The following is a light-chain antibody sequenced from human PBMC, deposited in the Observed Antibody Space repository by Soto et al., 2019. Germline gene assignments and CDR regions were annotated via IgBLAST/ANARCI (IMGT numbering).Light chain of an antibody. Sequence: DIQLTQSPSFLSASLGDRVTITCRASQDISYYLAWYQQRPGKAPKLLIYAASTLQSGVPSRFRGSGSGTEFTLTISSLQPEDFETYYCQQLNSYPITFGQGTRLEIK. V-gene: IGKV1-9*01. CDR1: QDISYY. CDR3: QQLNSYPIT. J-gene: IGKJ5*01. CDR2: AAS.